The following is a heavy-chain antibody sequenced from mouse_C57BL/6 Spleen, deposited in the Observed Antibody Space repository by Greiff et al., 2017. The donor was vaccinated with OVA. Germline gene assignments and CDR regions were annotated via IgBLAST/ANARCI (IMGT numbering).Heavy chain of an antibody. CDR2: INPGSGGT. Sequence: VQLQQSGAELVRPGTSVKVSCKASGYAFTNYLIEWVKQRPGQGLEWIGVINPGSGGTNYNEKFKGKATLTADKSSSTAYMQLSSLTSEDSAVYFCARSGLYDGYYAWFAYWGQGTLVTVSA. J-gene: IGHJ3*01. CDR1: GYAFTNYL. CDR3: ARSGLYDGYYAWFAY. D-gene: IGHD2-3*01. V-gene: IGHV1-54*01.